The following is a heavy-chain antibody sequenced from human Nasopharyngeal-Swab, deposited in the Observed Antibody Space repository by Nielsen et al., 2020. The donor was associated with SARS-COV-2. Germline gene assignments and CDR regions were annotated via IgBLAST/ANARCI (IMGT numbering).Heavy chain of an antibody. CDR2: ISYDGSNK. Sequence: GGSLRLSCAASGFTFSSYAMHWVRQAPSKGLEWVAVISYDGSNKYYADSVKGRFTISRDNSKNTLYLQMNSLRAEDTAVYYCARGGSSGESSFDYWGQGTLVTVSA. D-gene: IGHD5-12*01. CDR1: GFTFSSYA. V-gene: IGHV3-30*04. CDR3: ARGGSSGESSFDY. J-gene: IGHJ4*02.